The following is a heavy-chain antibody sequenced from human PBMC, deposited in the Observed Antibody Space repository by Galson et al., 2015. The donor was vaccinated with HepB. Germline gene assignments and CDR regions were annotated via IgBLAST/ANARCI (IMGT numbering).Heavy chain of an antibody. J-gene: IGHJ4*02. CDR2: INGYGGST. Sequence: SLRLSCAASGFTFSGYAMSWARQAPGKGLEWVSSINGYGGSTYYAASVKGRFTISRDNSKNTVHLQINSLRAEDTAVYYCAKVGLGYCSGGSCYSLDSWGQGTLSPSPQ. CDR1: GFTFSGYA. D-gene: IGHD2-15*01. V-gene: IGHV3-23*01. CDR3: AKVGLGYCSGGSCYSLDS.